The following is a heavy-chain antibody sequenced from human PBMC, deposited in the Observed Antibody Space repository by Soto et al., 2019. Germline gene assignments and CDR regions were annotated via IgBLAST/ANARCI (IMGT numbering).Heavy chain of an antibody. V-gene: IGHV4-59*08. CDR2: IYYSGST. D-gene: IGHD5-18*01. CDR3: ARHRYSYGVYSFDY. Sequence: QVQLQESGPGLVKPSETLSPTCIVSGGSISNYYWSWIRQPPGKGLEWIGYIYYSGSTNYNPSLTSRVPISVDTSKNQFSLKLSSVTAADTAVYYCARHRYSYGVYSFDYWGQGTLVTVSS. J-gene: IGHJ4*02. CDR1: GGSISNYY.